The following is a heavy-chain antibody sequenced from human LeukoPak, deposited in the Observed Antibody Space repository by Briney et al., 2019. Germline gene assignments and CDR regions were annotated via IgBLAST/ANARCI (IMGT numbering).Heavy chain of an antibody. V-gene: IGHV6-1*01. Sequence: SQTLSLTCAISGDSVSSNSATWNWIRQSPSRGLEWLGRTYYRSKWYNDYAVSVKSRITINPDTSKNQFSLQLNSVTPEGTAVYYCTRAGSYGYYWYFDLWGRGTLVTVSS. CDR3: TRAGSYGYYWYFDL. CDR2: TYYRSKWYN. D-gene: IGHD5-18*01. J-gene: IGHJ2*01. CDR1: GDSVSSNSAT.